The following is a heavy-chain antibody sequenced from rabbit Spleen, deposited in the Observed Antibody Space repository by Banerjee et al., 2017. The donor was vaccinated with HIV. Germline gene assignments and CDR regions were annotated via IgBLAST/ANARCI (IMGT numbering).Heavy chain of an antibody. CDR1: GFSFSGSDY. D-gene: IGHD1-1*01. CDR3: ARDLADVIGWNFGL. CDR2: IAGTSSGFT. Sequence: LVESGGDLVKPGASLTLTCTASGFSFSGSDYMCWVRQAPGKGLEWIACIAGTSSGFTYSATWAKGRFTCSKTSSTTVTLQMTSLTAADTATYFCARDLADVIGWNFGLWGPGTLVTVS. J-gene: IGHJ4*01. V-gene: IGHV1S40*01.